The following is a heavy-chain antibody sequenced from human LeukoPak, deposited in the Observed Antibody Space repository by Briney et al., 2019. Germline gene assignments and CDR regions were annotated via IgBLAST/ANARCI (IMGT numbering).Heavy chain of an antibody. J-gene: IGHJ4*02. CDR2: TYYRSKWYT. V-gene: IGHV6-1*01. Sequence: SQTLSLTCAISGDSVPSNSAAWNWIRQSPSRGLEWLGRTYYRSKWYTYYAVSVRSRITINPDTSKNQFSLQLYSVTPDDTAVYYCARGYSGYLVNWGQGTLVTVSS. D-gene: IGHD5-12*01. CDR3: ARGYSGYLVN. CDR1: GDSVPSNSAA.